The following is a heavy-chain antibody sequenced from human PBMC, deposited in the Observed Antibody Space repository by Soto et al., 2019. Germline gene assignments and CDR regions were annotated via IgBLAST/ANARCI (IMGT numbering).Heavy chain of an antibody. CDR2: INHSGST. V-gene: IGHV4-34*01. CDR3: ASWRYSNYYYYYGMDV. J-gene: IGHJ6*02. Sequence: ISGYYWSWIRQPPGKGLEWIGEINHSGSTNYNPSLKSRVTISVDTSKNQFSLKLSSVTAADTAVYYCASWRYSNYYYYYGMDVWGQGTTVTVSS. CDR1: ISGYY. D-gene: IGHD4-4*01.